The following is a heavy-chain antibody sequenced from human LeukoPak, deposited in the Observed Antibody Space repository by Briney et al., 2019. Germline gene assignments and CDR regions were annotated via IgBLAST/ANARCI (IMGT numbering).Heavy chain of an antibody. Sequence: GGSLRLSCAASEFSVGNNYMTWVRQAPGKGLEWVSLIYSGGSTYYADSVKGRFTISRDNSKNTLYLQMNSLRAEDTAVYYCASSSMVRGVITGMDVGGKGPTVTIS. CDR2: IYSGGST. CDR1: EFSVGNNY. V-gene: IGHV3-66*01. CDR3: ASSSMVRGVITGMDV. D-gene: IGHD3-10*01. J-gene: IGHJ6*03.